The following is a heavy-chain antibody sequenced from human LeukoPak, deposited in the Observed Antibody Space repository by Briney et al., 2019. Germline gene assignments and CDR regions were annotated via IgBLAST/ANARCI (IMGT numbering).Heavy chain of an antibody. J-gene: IGHJ5*02. D-gene: IGHD6-13*01. CDR1: GGSISSGGYS. Sequence: SETLSLTCAVSGGSISSGGYSWSWIRQPPGKGLEWIGYIYHSGSTYYNPSLKSRVTISVDTSKNQFSLKLSSVTAADTAVYYCARGEYSSSWYPWGQGTLVTVSS. CDR3: ARGEYSSSWYP. V-gene: IGHV4-30-2*01. CDR2: IYHSGST.